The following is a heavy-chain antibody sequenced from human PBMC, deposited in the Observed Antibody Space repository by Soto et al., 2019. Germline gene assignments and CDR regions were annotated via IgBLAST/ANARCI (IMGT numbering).Heavy chain of an antibody. V-gene: IGHV3-30-3*01. CDR3: ARDLAASWFSNYYYGMDV. J-gene: IGHJ6*02. Sequence: LRLSCAASGFTFSSYAMHWVRQAPGKGLEWVAVISYDGSNKYYADSVKGRFTISRDNSKNTLYLQMNSLRAEDTAVYYCARDLAASWFSNYYYGMDVWGQGTTVTVSS. CDR1: GFTFSSYA. CDR2: ISYDGSNK. D-gene: IGHD6-13*01.